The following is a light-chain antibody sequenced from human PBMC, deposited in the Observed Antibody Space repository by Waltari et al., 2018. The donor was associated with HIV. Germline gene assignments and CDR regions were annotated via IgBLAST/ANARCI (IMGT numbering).Light chain of an antibody. CDR1: RDISTD. Sequence: DIQMSQAPSSLSASVGDRVTITGRASRDISTDLAWYQQKSGEVPKLLIYGASTLRSGVSSRFRGSGSATEFTLTINGLQPEYAASYYCQNYDSAPVAFGQGTRLEI. CDR3: QNYDSAPVA. J-gene: IGKJ5*01. V-gene: IGKV1-27*01. CDR2: GAS.